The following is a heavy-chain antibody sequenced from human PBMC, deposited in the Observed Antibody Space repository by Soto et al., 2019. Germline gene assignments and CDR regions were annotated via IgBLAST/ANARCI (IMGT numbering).Heavy chain of an antibody. J-gene: IGHJ4*02. CDR1: GYSFTSYW. Sequence: GESLEISCKGSGYSFTSYWIACVRQMPGKGLEWMGIIYPGDSDTRYSPSFQGQVTISADKSVSTAYLQWSRLKASDAAMYYCARLGGDTSDFEYWGQGTLVTVSS. CDR2: IYPGDSDT. CDR3: ARLGGDTSDFEY. D-gene: IGHD3-16*01. V-gene: IGHV5-51*01.